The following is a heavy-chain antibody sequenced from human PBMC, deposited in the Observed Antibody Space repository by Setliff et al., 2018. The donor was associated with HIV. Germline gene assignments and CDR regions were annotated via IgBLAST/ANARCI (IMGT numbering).Heavy chain of an antibody. D-gene: IGHD4-4*01. Sequence: PSETLSLTCAVYGGSFSGYWSWIRQSPGKGLEWLGEINHSGITYYKPSLKSRLTISLDTSKNQFSLKLSSVTAADTAVYYCATHASTVQDAMDVWGQGTTVTVSS. CDR1: GGSFSGY. CDR2: INHSGIT. J-gene: IGHJ6*02. V-gene: IGHV4-34*01. CDR3: ATHASTVQDAMDV.